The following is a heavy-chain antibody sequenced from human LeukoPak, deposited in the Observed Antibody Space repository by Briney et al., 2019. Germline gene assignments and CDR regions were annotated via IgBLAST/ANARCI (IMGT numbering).Heavy chain of an antibody. J-gene: IGHJ4*02. CDR2: INSDGSST. CDR3: ARGSGSSGYRASDY. CDR1: GFTFSSYW. V-gene: IGHV3-74*01. Sequence: GGSLRLSCAASGFTFSSYWMHWVRQAPGKGLVWVSRINSDGSSTSYADSVKGRFTISRDNAKNTLYLQMNSLRAEDTAVYYCARGSGSSGYRASDYWGQGTLVTVSS. D-gene: IGHD3-22*01.